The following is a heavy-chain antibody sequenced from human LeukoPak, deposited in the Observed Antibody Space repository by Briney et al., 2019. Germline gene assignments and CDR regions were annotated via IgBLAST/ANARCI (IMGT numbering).Heavy chain of an antibody. CDR3: ARESSRFAEFPRDFDY. V-gene: IGHV3-7*01. Sequence: QAGGSLRLSCAASGFTFSSYGMSWVRQAPGKGLEWVANIKQDGSEKYYVDSVKGRFTISRDNAKNSLYLQMNSLRAEDTAVYYCARESSRFAEFPRDFDYWGQGTLVTVSS. CDR1: GFTFSSYG. CDR2: IKQDGSEK. J-gene: IGHJ4*02. D-gene: IGHD3-10*01.